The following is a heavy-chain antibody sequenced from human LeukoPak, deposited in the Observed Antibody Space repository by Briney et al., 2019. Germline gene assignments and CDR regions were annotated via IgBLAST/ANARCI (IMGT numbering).Heavy chain of an antibody. D-gene: IGHD4/OR15-4a*01. CDR1: GFTFSSYE. J-gene: IGHJ5*02. CDR3: ARGHPNRWFDP. Sequence: GGSLRLSCAASGFTFSSYEMNWVRQASGKGLEWVSYISSSGSTIYYADSVKGRFTISRDNAKNSLYLQMNSLRAEDTAVYYCARGHPNRWFDPWGQGTLVTVSS. V-gene: IGHV3-48*03. CDR2: ISSSGSTI.